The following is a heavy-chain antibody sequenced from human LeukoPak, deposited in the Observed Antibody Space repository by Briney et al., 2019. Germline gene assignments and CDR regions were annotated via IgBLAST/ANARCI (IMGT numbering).Heavy chain of an antibody. CDR1: GYTLTTYY. CDR3: ARDHGNPDWYFDL. V-gene: IGHV1-46*01. CDR2: MNPSDGST. J-gene: IGHJ2*01. Sequence: ASVKVSCKASGYTLTTYYMHWVRQAPGQGLEWMGIMNPSDGSTSYAQKFQGRVTMTRDTSTSTVYMELSSLRSEDTAVYYCARDHGNPDWYFDLWGRGTLVTVSS.